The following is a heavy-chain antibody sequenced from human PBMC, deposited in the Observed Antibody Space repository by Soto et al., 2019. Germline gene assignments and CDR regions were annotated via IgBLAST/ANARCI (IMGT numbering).Heavy chain of an antibody. CDR2: INQDGSEK. Sequence: GGSLRLSCAASGFTFSSYWMDWVRQAPGKGLEWVANINQDGSEKNYVDSVKGRFTISRDNAKNSLYLQMSSLTAEDSALYYCSRSLDYWGQGTLVTVSS. V-gene: IGHV3-7*01. J-gene: IGHJ4*02. CDR1: GFTFSSYW. CDR3: SRSLDY.